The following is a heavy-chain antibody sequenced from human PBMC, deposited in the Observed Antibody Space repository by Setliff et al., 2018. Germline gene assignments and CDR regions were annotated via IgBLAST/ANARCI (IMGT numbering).Heavy chain of an antibody. CDR2: ISGSGTTT. Sequence: GGSLRLSCAASGFTFSTYAMSWVRQAPGKGLEWVSVISGSGTTTYYADSVKGRFTISRDNSKNTVYLQMNSLRAEDTAIYYCTTSTIITYYFDSWGQGTLVTVSS. CDR3: TTSTIITYYFDS. V-gene: IGHV3-23*01. D-gene: IGHD3-22*01. CDR1: GFTFSTYA. J-gene: IGHJ4*02.